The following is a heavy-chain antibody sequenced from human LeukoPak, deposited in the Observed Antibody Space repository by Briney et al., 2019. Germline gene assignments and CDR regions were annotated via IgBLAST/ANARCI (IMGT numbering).Heavy chain of an antibody. CDR3: ARVTWFGELSLGWWYQFSEDRLRKSGYFDY. V-gene: IGHV4-34*01. CDR1: GVSFSSYY. D-gene: IGHD3-10*01. CDR2: INHSGST. J-gene: IGHJ4*02. Sequence: SSETLSLTCAVSGVSFSSYYWSWIRQPPGKGLEWIGEINHSGSTNYNPSLKSRVTISVDTSKNQFSLKLSSVTAADTAVYYCARVTWFGELSLGWWYQFSEDRLRKSGYFDYWGQGTLVTVSS.